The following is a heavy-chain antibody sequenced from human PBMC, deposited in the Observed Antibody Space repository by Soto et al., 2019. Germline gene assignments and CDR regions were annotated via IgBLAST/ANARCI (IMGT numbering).Heavy chain of an antibody. Sequence: GGSLRLSGSASGFTFSTYTMHWVRQAPGKGLEYVSSIISNGCKTYYAYSVKGRFSISRDNSNNTVYLQISSLRAEDTAVYYCVKEQLGTYYDFDSWGQGTLVTVSS. V-gene: IGHV3-64D*06. CDR2: IISNGCKT. J-gene: IGHJ4*02. CDR3: VKEQLGTYYDFDS. CDR1: GFTFSTYT. D-gene: IGHD1-26*01.